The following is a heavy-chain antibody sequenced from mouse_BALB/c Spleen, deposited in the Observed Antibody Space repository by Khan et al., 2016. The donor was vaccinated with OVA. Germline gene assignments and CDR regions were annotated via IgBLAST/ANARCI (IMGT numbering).Heavy chain of an antibody. J-gene: IGHJ2*01. V-gene: IGHV1-76*01. Sequence: QVQLKESGAELVRPGASVKLSCKTSGYIFTNYWIHWVKQRSGQGLEWIARIYPGTDNSYYNENLKDRATLTADKSSSTVYMQLSSLKSEDSAVYFCAREEALYYFDYWGQGTTLTVSS. CDR1: GYIFTNYW. CDR2: IYPGTDNS. D-gene: IGHD3-2*02. CDR3: AREEALYYFDY.